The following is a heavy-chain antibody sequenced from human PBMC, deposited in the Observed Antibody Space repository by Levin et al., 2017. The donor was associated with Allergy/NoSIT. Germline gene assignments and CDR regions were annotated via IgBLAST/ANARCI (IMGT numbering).Heavy chain of an antibody. D-gene: IGHD6-19*01. Sequence: SGGSLRLSCAASGFTFSSYSMNWVRQAPGKGLEWVSSISSSSSYIYYADSVKGRFTISRDNAKNSLYLQMNSLRAEDTAVYYCARSDSSGWYWVKDYWGQGTLVTVSS. V-gene: IGHV3-21*01. CDR1: GFTFSSYS. CDR3: ARSDSSGWYWVKDY. CDR2: ISSSSSYI. J-gene: IGHJ4*02.